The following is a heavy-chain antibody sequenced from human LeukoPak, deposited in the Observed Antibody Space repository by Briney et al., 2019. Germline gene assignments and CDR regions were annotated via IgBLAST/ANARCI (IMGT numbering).Heavy chain of an antibody. CDR2: ISSSSSTI. J-gene: IGHJ6*02. Sequence: PGGSLRLSCAASGFTFSSYSMNWVRQAPGKGLEWVSYISSSSSTIYYADSVKGRFTISRDNAKNSLYLQMSSLRDEDTAVYYCARYGAPEDYYGMDVWGQGTTVTVSS. D-gene: IGHD4/OR15-4a*01. CDR3: ARYGAPEDYYGMDV. V-gene: IGHV3-48*02. CDR1: GFTFSSYS.